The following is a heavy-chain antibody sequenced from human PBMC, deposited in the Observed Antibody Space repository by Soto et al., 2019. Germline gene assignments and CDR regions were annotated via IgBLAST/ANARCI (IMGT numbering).Heavy chain of an antibody. CDR3: ARESGDWPLNWFDP. CDR2: ITSDGKSK. D-gene: IGHD2-21*02. V-gene: IGHV3-74*01. CDR1: GFNLSNHW. Sequence: GGSLRLSCAASGFNLSNHWMHWVRQRPAEGLVWVSRITSDGKSKAYAESVKGRFAISRDNAKDTLYLQMNGLTAEDTAVYYCARESGDWPLNWFDPWGQGTLVTVS. J-gene: IGHJ5*02.